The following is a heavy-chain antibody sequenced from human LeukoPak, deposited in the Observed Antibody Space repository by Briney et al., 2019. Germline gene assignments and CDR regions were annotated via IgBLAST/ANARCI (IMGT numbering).Heavy chain of an antibody. CDR1: GYRFTSYW. V-gene: IGHV5-51*01. CDR2: IYPGDSET. J-gene: IGHJ4*02. D-gene: IGHD3-22*01. CDR3: ASARAMYDSSGYYAYYFDY. Sequence: GESLKISCRGSGYRFTSYWIGWVRQPPGKGLEWMGTIYPGDSETRYSPSFQGQVTISADKLISTAYLQWSSLKASDTAMYYCASARAMYDSSGYYAYYFDYWGQGTLVTVSS.